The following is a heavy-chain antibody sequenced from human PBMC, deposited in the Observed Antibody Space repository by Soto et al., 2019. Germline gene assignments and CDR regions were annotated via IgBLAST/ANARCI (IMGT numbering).Heavy chain of an antibody. Sequence: GESLKISCKGSGYSFTSYWISWVRQMPGKGLEWMGRIDPSDSYTNYSPSFQGHVTISADKSISTAYLQWSSLKASDTAMYYCASGEQQLVQDWYFDLWGRGTLVTVPQ. V-gene: IGHV5-10-1*01. D-gene: IGHD6-13*01. CDR2: IDPSDSYT. J-gene: IGHJ2*01. CDR1: GYSFTSYW. CDR3: ASGEQQLVQDWYFDL.